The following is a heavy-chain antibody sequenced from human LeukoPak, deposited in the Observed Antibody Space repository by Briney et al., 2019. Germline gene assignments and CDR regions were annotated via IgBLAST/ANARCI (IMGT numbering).Heavy chain of an antibody. CDR3: AKEGQWLVKGAFDI. CDR1: GFTFTDYY. J-gene: IGHJ3*02. D-gene: IGHD6-19*01. Sequence: PGGSLRLSCAASGFTFTDYYMSWIRQAPGKGLEWVSYITNSGTTIYYADSVKGRFTISRDNAKNSLYLQMNSLRAEDTAVYYCAKEGQWLVKGAFDIWGQGTMVTVSS. CDR2: ITNSGTTI. V-gene: IGHV3-11*01.